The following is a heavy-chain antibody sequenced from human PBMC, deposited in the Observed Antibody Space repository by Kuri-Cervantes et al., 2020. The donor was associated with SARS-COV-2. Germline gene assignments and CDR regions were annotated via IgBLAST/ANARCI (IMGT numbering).Heavy chain of an antibody. CDR1: GFTFSNAW. J-gene: IGHJ4*02. CDR2: IKSKTDGGTT. Sequence: GGSLRLSCAASGFTFSNAWMSWVRQAPGKGLEWVGRIKSKTDGGTTDYAAPVKGRFTISRDDSKNTLYLRMNSLKTEDTAVYYCTNGVVVDQPFDYWGQGTLVTVSS. V-gene: IGHV3-15*01. CDR3: TNGVVVDQPFDY. D-gene: IGHD2-15*01.